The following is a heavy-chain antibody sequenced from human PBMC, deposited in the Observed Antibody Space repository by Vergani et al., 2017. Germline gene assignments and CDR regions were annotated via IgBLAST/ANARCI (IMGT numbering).Heavy chain of an antibody. D-gene: IGHD2-2*01. CDR2: ISWDGGST. Sequence: VQLVESGGGVVQPGGSLRLSCAASGFTFSSYGMHWVRQAPGKGLEWVSLISWDGGSTYYADSVKGRFTISRDNSKNSLYLQMNSLRTEDTALYYCAKGRSPADYYYGMDVWGQGTTVTVSS. J-gene: IGHJ6*02. CDR3: AKGRSPADYYYGMDV. CDR1: GFTFSSYG. V-gene: IGHV3-43*01.